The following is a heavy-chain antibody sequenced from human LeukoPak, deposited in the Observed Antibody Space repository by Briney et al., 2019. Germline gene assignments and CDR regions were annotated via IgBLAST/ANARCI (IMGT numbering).Heavy chain of an antibody. CDR1: GFTFSNYW. V-gene: IGHV3-23*01. CDR2: ISGSGGST. Sequence: GGSLRLSCEASGFTFSNYWMHWVRQAPGKGLEWVSAISGSGGSTYYADSVKGRFTISRDNSKNTLYLQMNSLRAEDTAVYYCAPPSFDYWGQGTLVTVSS. CDR3: APPSFDY. J-gene: IGHJ4*02.